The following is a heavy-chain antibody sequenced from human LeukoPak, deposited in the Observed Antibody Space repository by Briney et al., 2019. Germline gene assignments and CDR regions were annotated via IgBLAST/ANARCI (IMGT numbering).Heavy chain of an antibody. D-gene: IGHD5-18*01. CDR1: GGSISSYY. CDR3: ARSTPTWIQQNPFDY. CDR2: IYYSGST. Sequence: SETLSLTCTVSGGSISSYYWSWIRQPPGKGLEWIGYIYYSGSTNYNPSLKSRVTISVDTSKNQFSLKLSSVAAADTAVYYCARSTPTWIQQNPFDYWGQGTLVTVSS. V-gene: IGHV4-59*01. J-gene: IGHJ4*02.